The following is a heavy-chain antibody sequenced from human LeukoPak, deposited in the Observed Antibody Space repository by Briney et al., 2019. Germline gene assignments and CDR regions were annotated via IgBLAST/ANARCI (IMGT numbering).Heavy chain of an antibody. J-gene: IGHJ4*02. V-gene: IGHV3-66*01. Sequence: QPGGSPRLSCAASGFTVSNNYMSWVRQAPGKGLEWGSVIYSGGSTYYADSVKGRFTISRDNSKNTLYLQMNSLRAEDTAVYYCAREEGPLDYWGQGTLVTVSS. CDR3: AREEGPLDY. CDR2: IYSGGST. CDR1: GFTVSNNY.